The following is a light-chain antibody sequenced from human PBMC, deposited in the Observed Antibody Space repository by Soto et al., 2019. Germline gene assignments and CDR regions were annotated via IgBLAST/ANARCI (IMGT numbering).Light chain of an antibody. J-gene: IGKJ1*01. Sequence: DIQMTQSPSSLSASVGDRVTITCRASQSISSYLNWYQQKPGKAPQLLIYAASSLQSGVPSRFSGSGSGTEFALTISSLQPEDFATYYCQQSYSTPPWTFGQGTKVEIK. V-gene: IGKV1-39*01. CDR2: AAS. CDR1: QSISSY. CDR3: QQSYSTPPWT.